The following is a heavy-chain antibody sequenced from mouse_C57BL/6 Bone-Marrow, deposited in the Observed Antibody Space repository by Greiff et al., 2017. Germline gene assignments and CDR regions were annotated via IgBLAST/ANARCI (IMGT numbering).Heavy chain of an antibody. D-gene: IGHD1-1*02. CDR2: IDPENGDT. CDR3: TPYGPDWFAY. V-gene: IGHV14-4*01. J-gene: IGHJ3*01. Sequence: EVQLQQSGAELVRPGASVKLSCTASGFNIKDDYMHWVKQRPDQGLEWIGWIDPENGDTEYASKFQGKATITADTSSNPAYLQLSSLTSEDTAVYYCTPYGPDWFAYWGQGTLVTVSA. CDR1: GFNIKDDY.